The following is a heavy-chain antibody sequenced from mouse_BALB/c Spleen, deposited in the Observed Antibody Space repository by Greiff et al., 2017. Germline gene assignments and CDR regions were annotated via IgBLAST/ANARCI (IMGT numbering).Heavy chain of an antibody. CDR3: ARLYDYDGAFDY. Sequence: EVQVVESGAELVKPGASVKLSCTASGFNIKDTYMHWVKQRPEQGLEWIGRIDPANGNTKYDPKFQGKATITADTSSNTAYLQLSSLTSEDTAVYYCARLYDYDGAFDYWGQGTTLTVSS. J-gene: IGHJ2*01. D-gene: IGHD2-4*01. V-gene: IGHV14-3*02. CDR2: IDPANGNT. CDR1: GFNIKDTY.